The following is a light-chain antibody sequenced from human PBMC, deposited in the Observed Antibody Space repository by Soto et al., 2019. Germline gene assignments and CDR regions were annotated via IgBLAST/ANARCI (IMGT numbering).Light chain of an antibody. CDR1: QSVSSY. CDR2: GAS. CDR3: QHYGSSFP. J-gene: IGKJ3*01. V-gene: IGKV3-20*01. Sequence: EIVLTQSPGTLSLSPGERATLSCRASQSVSSYLAWYQQKPGQAPRLLIYGASSRATGIPDRFSGSGSGTDFTLSISRLEPEDFAVYYCQHYGSSFPFGPGTKVDIK.